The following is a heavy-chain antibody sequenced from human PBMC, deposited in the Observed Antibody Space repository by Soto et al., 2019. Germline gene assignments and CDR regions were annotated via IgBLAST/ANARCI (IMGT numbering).Heavy chain of an antibody. CDR3: KWMSTETTMGD. V-gene: IGHV3-15*05. CDR1: GIIFRDAC. CDR2: IKNKESGETA. Sequence: PXGSLRISFAVSGIIFRDACMSWVRQAPGRGLEWVGLIKNKESGETAIYAAAVQGRFTISRDDSVNTMYLQMNSLKIDDTGLYSCKWMSTETTMGDWGQGTLVTVSS. J-gene: IGHJ1*01. D-gene: IGHD4-17*01.